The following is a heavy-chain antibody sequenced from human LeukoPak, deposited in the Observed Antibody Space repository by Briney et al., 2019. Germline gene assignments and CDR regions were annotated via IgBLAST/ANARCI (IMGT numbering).Heavy chain of an antibody. CDR2: INHSGST. D-gene: IGHD2-2*01. CDR3: ARRRPLLYYFDY. Sequence: SETLSLTCAVYGGSFSGYYWSWIRQPPGKGLEWIGEINHSGSTNYNPSLKSRVTISVDTSKNQFSLKLSSVTAADTAVYYCARRRPLLYYFDYWGQGTLVTVSP. V-gene: IGHV4-34*01. CDR1: GGSFSGYY. J-gene: IGHJ4*02.